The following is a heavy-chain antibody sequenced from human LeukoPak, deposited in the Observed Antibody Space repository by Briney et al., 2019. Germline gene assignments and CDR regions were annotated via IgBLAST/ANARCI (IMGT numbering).Heavy chain of an antibody. D-gene: IGHD2-15*01. CDR3: ASPVVAADYYYYGMDV. CDR2: INPNSGGT. Sequence: GASVKVSCKASGYTFTGYYMHWVRQAPGQGLEWMGRINPNSGGTNYAQKFQGRVTMTRDTSISTAYTELSRLRSDDTAVYYCASPVVAADYYYYGMDVWGQGTTVTVSS. V-gene: IGHV1-2*06. CDR1: GYTFTGYY. J-gene: IGHJ6*02.